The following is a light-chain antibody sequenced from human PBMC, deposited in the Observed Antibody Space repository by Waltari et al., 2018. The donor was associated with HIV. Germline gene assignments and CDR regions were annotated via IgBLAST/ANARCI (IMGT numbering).Light chain of an antibody. Sequence: DIQMTQSPSSLSASVGDRVTMTCRASQGVAHDLGWFQQKPGQATTRLIYAASMLQSGVPSRFSGSGSETYFTLTITDLQPEDCATYYCLQHNSYPLITFGQGTRLEI. CDR1: QGVAHD. V-gene: IGKV1-17*02. CDR2: AAS. J-gene: IGKJ5*01. CDR3: LQHNSYPLIT.